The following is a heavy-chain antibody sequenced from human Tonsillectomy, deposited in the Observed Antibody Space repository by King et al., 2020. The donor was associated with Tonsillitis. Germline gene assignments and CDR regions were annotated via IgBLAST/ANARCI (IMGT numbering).Heavy chain of an antibody. CDR2: INPNSGGT. CDR3: ARDLEWELLRDFDY. CDR1: GYTFTDYY. V-gene: IGHV1-2*02. D-gene: IGHD1-26*01. J-gene: IGHJ4*02. Sequence: VQLVESGAEVKKPGASVKVSCTASGYTFTDYYIHWVRQAPGQGLEWMGWINPNSGGTNYAQKFQGRVTMTRDTSISTAYMELSRLRSDDTAVYYCARDLEWELLRDFDYWGQGTLVTVSS.